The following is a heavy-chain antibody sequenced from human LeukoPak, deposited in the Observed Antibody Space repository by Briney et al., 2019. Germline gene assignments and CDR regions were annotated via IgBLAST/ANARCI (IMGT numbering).Heavy chain of an antibody. Sequence: PGRSLRLSCAASGFTFSSYAMSWVRQAPGKGLEWVSAISGSGGSTYYADSVKGRFTISRDNSKNTLYLQMNSLRAEDTAVYYCAKGNHDYGGNSNYWGQGTLVTVSS. CDR2: ISGSGGST. V-gene: IGHV3-23*01. D-gene: IGHD4-23*01. J-gene: IGHJ4*02. CDR1: GFTFSSYA. CDR3: AKGNHDYGGNSNY.